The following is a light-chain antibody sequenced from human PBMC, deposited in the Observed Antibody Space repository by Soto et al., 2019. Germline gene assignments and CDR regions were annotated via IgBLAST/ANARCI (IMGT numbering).Light chain of an antibody. CDR3: QQYYSTPLT. J-gene: IGKJ4*01. CDR2: WAS. CDR1: QSVLYSSNNKNY. V-gene: IGKV4-1*01. Sequence: DIVMTQSPDSLAVSLGERATINCKSSQSVLYSSNNKNYLAWYQQKPGQPPKLLIYWASTRECGAPDRFSGSGSGTDFTLTISSLQAEDVAVYYCQQYYSTPLTFGGGTKVAIK.